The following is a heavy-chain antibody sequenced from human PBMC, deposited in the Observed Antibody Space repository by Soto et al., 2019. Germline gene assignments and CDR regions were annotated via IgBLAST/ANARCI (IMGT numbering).Heavy chain of an antibody. Sequence: PSETLSLTCTVSGGSISSYYWSWIRQPPGKGLEWIGYIYYSGSTNYNPSLKSRVTMTWDTSITTAYLDLTRLTTNDTATYFCATWVDYGDFEGFDFWGQGTLVTVSS. CDR2: IYYSGST. V-gene: IGHV4-59*08. J-gene: IGHJ4*02. CDR1: GGSISSYY. D-gene: IGHD4-17*01. CDR3: ATWVDYGDFEGFDF.